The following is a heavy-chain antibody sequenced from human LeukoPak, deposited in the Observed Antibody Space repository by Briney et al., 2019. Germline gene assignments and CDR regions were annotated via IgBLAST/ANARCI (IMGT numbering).Heavy chain of an antibody. Sequence: WGSLRLSRAASGFTFSNYWMHWVRQVPGKGLVWVSRINSDGINTSYADSVKGRFTISRDNAKNTLNLQMNSLRAEDTAVYYCARDLGHYYDTSDNWFDPWGQGTLVTVSS. J-gene: IGHJ5*02. D-gene: IGHD3-22*01. CDR2: INSDGINT. CDR1: GFTFSNYW. CDR3: ARDLGHYYDTSDNWFDP. V-gene: IGHV3-74*01.